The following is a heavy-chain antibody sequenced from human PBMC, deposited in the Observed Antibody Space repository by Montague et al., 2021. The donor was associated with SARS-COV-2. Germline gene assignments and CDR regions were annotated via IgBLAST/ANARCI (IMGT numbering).Heavy chain of an antibody. CDR2: IYYSGST. J-gene: IGHJ6*02. V-gene: IGHV4-39*01. CDR1: GGSISSSSYY. D-gene: IGHD3-9*01. CDR3: ARQDDILTGYYYYGMDV. Sequence: SDTRSLTCTVSGGSISSSSYYWGWIRQPPGKGLEWIGSIYYSGSTYYNPSLKSRVTISVDTSKNQFSLKLSSVTAADTAVYYCARQDDILTGYYYYGMDVWGQGTTVTVSS.